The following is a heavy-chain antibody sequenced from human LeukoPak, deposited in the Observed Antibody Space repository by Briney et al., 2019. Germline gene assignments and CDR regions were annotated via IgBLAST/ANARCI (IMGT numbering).Heavy chain of an antibody. J-gene: IGHJ4*02. Sequence: SETLSLTCTVSGGSISSGGYYWSWIRQHPGKGLEWIGYIYYNGSTYYNPSLKSRVTTSVDTSKNQFSLKLSSVTAADTAVYYCASYYYDSSGYSRYYFDYWGQGTLVTVSS. CDR3: ASYYYDSSGYSRYYFDY. CDR1: GGSISSGGYY. D-gene: IGHD3-22*01. V-gene: IGHV4-31*03. CDR2: IYYNGST.